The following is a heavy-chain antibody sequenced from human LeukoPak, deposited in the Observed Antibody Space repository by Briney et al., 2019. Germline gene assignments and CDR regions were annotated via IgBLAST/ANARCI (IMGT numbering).Heavy chain of an antibody. D-gene: IGHD3-9*01. J-gene: IGHJ4*02. V-gene: IGHV3-7*01. CDR1: GFTFRSYW. CDR2: IKQDGSEK. Sequence: GGSLRLSCAGSGFTFRSYWMHWVRQAPGKGLEWVANIKQDGSEKYYVDSVKGRFTIFRDNANDSVYLQMNSLRAEDRAVYYCAKRYFDWFLGAGGSLDIWGQGTLVTVSS. CDR3: AKRYFDWFLGAGGSLDI.